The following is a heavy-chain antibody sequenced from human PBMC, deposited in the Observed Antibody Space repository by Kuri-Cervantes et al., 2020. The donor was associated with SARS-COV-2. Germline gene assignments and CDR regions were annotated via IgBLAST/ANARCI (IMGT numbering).Heavy chain of an antibody. V-gene: IGHV4-59*08. CDR3: ARQDVVVVPAVSPILRDDSYYYYMDV. Sequence: SETLSLTCSVSGGAIDGFYWSWIRQSPGKGLEWIGYISYTGSTSYNPSLKSRLTISADTSKKQFSLNLSSVTAADTAVYFCARQDVVVVPAVSPILRDDSYYYYMDVWGKGTTVTVSS. J-gene: IGHJ6*03. CDR1: GGAIDGFY. CDR2: ISYTGST. D-gene: IGHD2-2*01.